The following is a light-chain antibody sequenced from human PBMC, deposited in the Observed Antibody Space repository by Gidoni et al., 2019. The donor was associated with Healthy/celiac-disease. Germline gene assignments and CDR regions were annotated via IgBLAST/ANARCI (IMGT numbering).Light chain of an antibody. Sequence: DIVMTQSPDSLAVSLGGRATINCMSSQSVLYSSNNKNYLAWYQQKPGQPPKLLIYWASTREAGVPDRFSGSGSGTDFTLTISSLQAEDVAVYYCQQYYSTPITFGQGTRLEIK. CDR2: WAS. CDR3: QQYYSTPIT. CDR1: QSVLYSSNNKNY. V-gene: IGKV4-1*01. J-gene: IGKJ5*01.